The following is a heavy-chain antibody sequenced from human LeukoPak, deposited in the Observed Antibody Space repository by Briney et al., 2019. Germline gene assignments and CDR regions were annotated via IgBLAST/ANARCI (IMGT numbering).Heavy chain of an antibody. V-gene: IGHV1-2*02. CDR1: GYTFTGYV. CDR2: ISPNSGGT. J-gene: IGHJ4*02. Sequence: APVKVSCKASGYTFTGYVIHWVRQAPGQGLEWMGWISPNSGGTNYAQKFQGRVTMTRDTSITTVFMELSRLRSDDTAVYYCVRRGDGYNYDSWGQGTLVTVSS. CDR3: VRRGDGYNYDS. D-gene: IGHD5-24*01.